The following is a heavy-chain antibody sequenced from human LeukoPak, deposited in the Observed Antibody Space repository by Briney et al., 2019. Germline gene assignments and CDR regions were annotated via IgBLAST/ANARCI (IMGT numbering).Heavy chain of an antibody. CDR2: INPKSGGT. V-gene: IGHV1-2*02. CDR1: GYTFTGNY. J-gene: IGHJ6*02. CDR3: ARERGSLGYYYGMDI. D-gene: IGHD3-16*01. Sequence: ASVKVSCKASGYTFTGNYIHWVRQAPGQGLEWMGWINPKSGGTNYAPNFQGRVTMTRDTSITTAYMELSSLRSDDTAVYYCARERGSLGYYYGMDIWGQGTTVTVS.